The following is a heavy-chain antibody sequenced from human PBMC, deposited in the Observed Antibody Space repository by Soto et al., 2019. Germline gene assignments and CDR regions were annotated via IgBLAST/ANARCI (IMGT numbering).Heavy chain of an antibody. Sequence: QVQLVQSGAEVKKPGASVKVSCRTSGYTFTNYYMHWVRQAPAQGLEWMGIIKCSGAETTYAEKLLGRVTKARHTSTRTVYLELSSLRSEDTAVYYCGRGGDVVLVTAPLDYRCQGTMVTASS. D-gene: IGHD2-21*02. CDR1: GYTFTNYY. V-gene: IGHV1-46*03. CDR2: IKCSGAET. J-gene: IGHJ4*02. CDR3: GRGGDVVLVTAPLDY.